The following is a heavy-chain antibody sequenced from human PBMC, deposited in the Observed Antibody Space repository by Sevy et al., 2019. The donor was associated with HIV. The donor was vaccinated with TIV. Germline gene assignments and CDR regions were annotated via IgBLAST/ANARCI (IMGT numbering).Heavy chain of an antibody. V-gene: IGHV3-30-3*01. CDR3: ARVDTYYDFWSGSTPQFDY. CDR2: ISYDGSNK. J-gene: IGHJ4*02. D-gene: IGHD3-3*01. CDR1: GFTFSSYA. Sequence: GGSLRLSCAASGFTFSSYAMHWVRQAPGKGLEWVALISYDGSNKYYADSVKGRFTISRDNSKNTLYLQMNSLRAEDTAVYYCARVDTYYDFWSGSTPQFDYWGQGTLVTVSS.